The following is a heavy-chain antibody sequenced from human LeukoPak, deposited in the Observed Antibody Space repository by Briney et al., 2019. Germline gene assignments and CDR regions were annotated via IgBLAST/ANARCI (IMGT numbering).Heavy chain of an antibody. CDR3: AREATTNWRAPTYWYFDL. Sequence: ASVKVSCKASGYTFTSYGISWVRQAPGQGLEWMGWISAYNGNTNYAQRLQGRVTMTTDTSTSTAYMELRSLRSDDTAVYYCAREATTNWRAPTYWYFDLWGRGTLVTVSS. V-gene: IGHV1-18*01. J-gene: IGHJ2*01. D-gene: IGHD7-27*01. CDR1: GYTFTSYG. CDR2: ISAYNGNT.